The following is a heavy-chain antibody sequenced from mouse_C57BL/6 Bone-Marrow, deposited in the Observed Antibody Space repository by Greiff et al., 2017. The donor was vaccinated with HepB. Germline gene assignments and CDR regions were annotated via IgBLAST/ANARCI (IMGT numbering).Heavy chain of an antibody. CDR2: ISSGSSTI. V-gene: IGHV5-17*01. CDR1: GFTFSDYG. CDR3: ARRWLCAMDY. Sequence: EVKLVESGGGLVKPGGSLKLSCAASGFTFSDYGMHWVRQAPEKGLEWVAYISSGSSTIYYADTVKGRFTISRDNAKNTLFLQMTSLRSEDTAMYYCARRWLCAMDYWGQGTSVTVSS. D-gene: IGHD2-3*01. J-gene: IGHJ4*01.